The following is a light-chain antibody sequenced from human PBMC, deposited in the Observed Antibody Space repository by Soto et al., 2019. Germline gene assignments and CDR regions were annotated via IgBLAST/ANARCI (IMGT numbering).Light chain of an antibody. Sequence: DIQMTQSPSTLSASVGDRVTITCRASQSISSWLAWYQQKPGKAPKLLIYDDSSLESGVPSRFSGSGSGTEFTLTISSLQPDDFATYYCQHHGTFGQGTKVDIK. CDR3: QHHGT. CDR1: QSISSW. V-gene: IGKV1-5*01. CDR2: DDS. J-gene: IGKJ1*01.